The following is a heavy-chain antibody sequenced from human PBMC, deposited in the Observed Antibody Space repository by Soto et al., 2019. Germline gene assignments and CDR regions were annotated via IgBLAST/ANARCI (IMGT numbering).Heavy chain of an antibody. Sequence: GSVKVSCKASGYTFTSYAMHWVRQAPGQRPEWMGWINAGNGNTKYSQKFQGRVTITRDTSASTAYMELSSLRSEDTAVYYCARAGVGATPNDYWGQGTLVTV. CDR3: ARAGVGATPNDY. V-gene: IGHV1-3*01. CDR2: INAGNGNT. J-gene: IGHJ4*02. CDR1: GYTFTSYA. D-gene: IGHD1-26*01.